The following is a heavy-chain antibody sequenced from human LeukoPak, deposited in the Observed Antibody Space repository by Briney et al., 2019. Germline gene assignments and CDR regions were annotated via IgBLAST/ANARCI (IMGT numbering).Heavy chain of an antibody. CDR1: GGSMSSYY. CDR2: IYYSGST. J-gene: IGHJ4*02. V-gene: IGHV4-59*01. CDR3: ARDRCSGGSCYSDY. D-gene: IGHD2-15*01. Sequence: PSETLSLTCTVSGGSMSSYYWSWIRQPPGKGLEWIGYIYYSGSTKYNRSLKSRVTISVDTSKNLFSLKLTSVTAADTAMYYCARDRCSGGSCYSDYWGQGTLVTVSS.